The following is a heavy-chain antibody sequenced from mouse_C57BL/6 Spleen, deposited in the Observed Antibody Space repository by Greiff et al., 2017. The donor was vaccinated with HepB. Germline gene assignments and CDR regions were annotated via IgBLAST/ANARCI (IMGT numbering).Heavy chain of an antibody. V-gene: IGHV1-80*01. Sequence: QVQLKQSGAELVKPGASVKISCKASGYAFSSYWMNWVKQRPGKGLEWIGQIYPGDGDTNYNGKFKGKATLTADKSSSTAYMQLSSLTSEDSAVYFCAREVTTVVGDYWGQGTTLTVSS. J-gene: IGHJ2*01. CDR3: AREVTTVVGDY. CDR2: IYPGDGDT. D-gene: IGHD1-1*01. CDR1: GYAFSSYW.